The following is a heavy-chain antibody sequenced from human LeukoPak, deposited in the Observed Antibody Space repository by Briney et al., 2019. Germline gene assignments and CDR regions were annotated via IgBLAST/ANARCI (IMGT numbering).Heavy chain of an antibody. CDR2: INHSGST. Sequence: SETLSLTCTVSGGSISSYYWSWIRQPPGKGLEWIGEINHSGSTNYNQSLKSRVTISVGTSKNQFSLKLSSVTGADTAVYYCARRYGGNSAFFYWGQGTLVTVSS. CDR1: GGSISSYY. V-gene: IGHV4-34*01. D-gene: IGHD4-23*01. CDR3: ARRYGGNSAFFY. J-gene: IGHJ4*02.